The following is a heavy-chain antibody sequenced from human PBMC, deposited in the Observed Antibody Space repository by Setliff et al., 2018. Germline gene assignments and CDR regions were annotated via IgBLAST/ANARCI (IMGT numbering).Heavy chain of an antibody. CDR1: GYSFINYG. J-gene: IGHJ3*01. CDR2: ISPYKSDT. V-gene: IGHV1-18*01. CDR3: ASAEVVVAP. D-gene: IGHD2-15*01. Sequence: ASVKVSCKASGYSFINYGITWVRQAPGQELEWMGWISPYKSDTNYAQKFQGRVTITRDTSASTAYMELSSLRSEDTAVYYCASAEVVVAPWGLGTMVTVSS.